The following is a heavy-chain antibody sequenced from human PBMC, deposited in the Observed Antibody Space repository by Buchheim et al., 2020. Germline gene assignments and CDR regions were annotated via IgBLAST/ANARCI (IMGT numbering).Heavy chain of an antibody. Sequence: QVQLQESGPGLVKPSETLSLTCNVSGGSITGSYWSWIRQPPGKGLEWIGYVSASGDSIYNPSLESRVTMSVETSQNQLSLKLRSATAADTAIYYCARDCGGDCYGHYYGLDVWGQGTT. D-gene: IGHD2-21*02. J-gene: IGHJ6*02. CDR3: ARDCGGDCYGHYYGLDV. CDR1: GGSITGSY. CDR2: VSASGDS. V-gene: IGHV4-59*12.